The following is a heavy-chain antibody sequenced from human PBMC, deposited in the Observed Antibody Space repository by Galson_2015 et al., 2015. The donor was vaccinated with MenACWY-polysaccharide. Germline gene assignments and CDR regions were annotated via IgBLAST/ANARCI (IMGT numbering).Heavy chain of an antibody. D-gene: IGHD1-1*01. CDR2: IHATGST. J-gene: IGHJ2*01. CDR1: HDSVSSSY. V-gene: IGHV4-4*07. Sequence: SETLSLTCTVSHDSVSSSYWSWIRQSADKGLEYLGRIHATGSTAYNPSFRSRVAMSVDLPRNQLSLRLVSVTPSDTAIYYCARRSLDNWYFDLWGRGPLVIVSS. CDR3: ARRSLDNWYFDL.